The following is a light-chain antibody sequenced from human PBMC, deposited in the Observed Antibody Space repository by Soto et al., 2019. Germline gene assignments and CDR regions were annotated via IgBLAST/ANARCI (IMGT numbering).Light chain of an antibody. Sequence: ETAIWLSPATLSLSPGERATLSCMASVNIYTNLAWYQQKPGQAPSLLFYGASTRATGLPARFSGTGSGTEFTLTINSLQAEDSTGYYCQQSYNWPRPFAEGTRLEIK. CDR1: VNIYTN. J-gene: IGKJ5*01. V-gene: IGKV3-15*01. CDR3: QQSYNWPRP. CDR2: GAS.